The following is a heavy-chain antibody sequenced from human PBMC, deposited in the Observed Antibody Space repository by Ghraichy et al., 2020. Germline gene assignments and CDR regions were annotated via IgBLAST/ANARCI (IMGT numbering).Heavy chain of an antibody. J-gene: IGHJ6*02. D-gene: IGHD3-3*01. CDR3: ATAGSGYPDYYYYGMDV. CDR2: FDPEDGET. V-gene: IGHV1-24*01. CDR1: GYTLTELS. Sequence: ASVKVSCKVSGYTLTELSMHWVRQAPGKGLEWMGGFDPEDGETIYAQKFQGRVTMTEDTSTDTAYMELSSLRSEDTAVYYCATAGSGYPDYYYYGMDVWGQGTTVTVSS.